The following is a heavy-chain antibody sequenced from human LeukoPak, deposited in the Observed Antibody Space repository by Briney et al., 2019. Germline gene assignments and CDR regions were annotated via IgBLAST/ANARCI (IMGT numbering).Heavy chain of an antibody. CDR3: ARESFGGASYLDP. CDR2: IYYSGST. V-gene: IGHV4-59*01. CDR1: GGSISSYY. D-gene: IGHD2-21*01. Sequence: SETLSLTCTVSGGSISSYYWSWIRQPPGKGLEWIGYIYYSGSTNYNPSLKSRVTISVDTSKNQFSLKLSSVTAADTAVYFCARESFGGASYLDPWGQGTLVTVSS. J-gene: IGHJ5*02.